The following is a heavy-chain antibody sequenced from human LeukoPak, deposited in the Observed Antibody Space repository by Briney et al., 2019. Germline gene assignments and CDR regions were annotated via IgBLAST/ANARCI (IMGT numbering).Heavy chain of an antibody. CDR2: IGTAGDT. Sequence: GGSLRLSCAASGFTFSSYDMHWARQATGKGLEWVSAIGTAGDTYYPGSVKGRFTISRENAKNSLYLQMNSLRAGDTAVYYCARSHYYDSSGGWYFDLWGRGTLVTVSS. CDR1: GFTFSSYD. V-gene: IGHV3-13*01. D-gene: IGHD3-22*01. J-gene: IGHJ2*01. CDR3: ARSHYYDSSGGWYFDL.